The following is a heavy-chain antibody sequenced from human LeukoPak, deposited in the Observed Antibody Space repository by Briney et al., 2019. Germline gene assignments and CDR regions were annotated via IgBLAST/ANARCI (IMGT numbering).Heavy chain of an antibody. CDR3: AKWDRDYGGSHYLDY. V-gene: IGHV3-23*01. CDR1: GFTFSSYG. D-gene: IGHD4-23*01. J-gene: IGHJ4*02. CDR2: ISGSGGST. Sequence: GGSLRLSCAASGFTFSSYGMSWVRQAPGKGLEWVSAISGSGGSTYYADSVKGRFTISRDNSKNTLYLQMNSLRAEDTAVYYCAKWDRDYGGSHYLDYWGQGTLVTVSA.